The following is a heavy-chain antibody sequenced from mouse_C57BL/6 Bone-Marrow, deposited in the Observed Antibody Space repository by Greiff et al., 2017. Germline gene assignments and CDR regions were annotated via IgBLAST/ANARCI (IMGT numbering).Heavy chain of an antibody. Sequence: QVQLKQSGAELMKPGASVKLSCKATGYTFTGYWIEWVKQRPGHGLEWIGEILPGSGSTNYNEKFKGKATFTADTSSNTAYMQLSSLTTEDSAIYYCAREGDDGYYESYWYFDVWGTGTTVTVSS. CDR3: AREGDDGYYESYWYFDV. CDR2: ILPGSGST. CDR1: GYTFTGYW. J-gene: IGHJ1*03. V-gene: IGHV1-9*01. D-gene: IGHD2-3*01.